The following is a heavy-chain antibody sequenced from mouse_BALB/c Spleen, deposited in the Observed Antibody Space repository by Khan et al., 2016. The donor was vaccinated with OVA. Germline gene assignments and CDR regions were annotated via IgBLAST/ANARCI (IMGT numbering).Heavy chain of an antibody. CDR3: KRRGVNKGFAD. CDR1: GFSFTTYY. D-gene: IGHD2-5*01. CDR2: IHPFNGNT. Sequence: VQLKESGPELMKPGTSVNLSCTASGFSFTTYYIHWVKQSHGKSLEWIGYIHPFNGNTNSNPNFKGKATLTVDKSSSTAYLHLNRLTSEASAVLYCKRRGVNKGFADGGKGTLVT. V-gene: IGHV1S135*01. J-gene: IGHJ3*01.